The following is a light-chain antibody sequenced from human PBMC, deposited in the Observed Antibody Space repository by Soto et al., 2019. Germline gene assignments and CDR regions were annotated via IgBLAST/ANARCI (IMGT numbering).Light chain of an antibody. CDR1: SSDVGGYNY. V-gene: IGLV2-14*01. J-gene: IGLJ1*01. CDR3: SSYTRSRTRYV. Sequence: QSVLTQPASVSGSPGQSITISCTGISSDVGGYNYVSWYQQHQGKAPKLMIYEVSNRPSGVSNRFSGSKSGNTASLTISGLQAEDEADYYCSSYTRSRTRYVFGTGTKLTVL. CDR2: EVS.